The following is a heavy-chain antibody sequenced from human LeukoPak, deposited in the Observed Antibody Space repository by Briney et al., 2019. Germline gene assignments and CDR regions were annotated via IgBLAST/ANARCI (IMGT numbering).Heavy chain of an antibody. V-gene: IGHV1-2*02. CDR1: GYTFTGYY. CDR2: INPNSGGT. D-gene: IGHD5-18*01. Sequence: GASVKVSCKASGYTFTGYYMHWVRQAPGQGLEWMGWINPNSGGTNYAQKFQGRVTMTRDTSISTAYMELSRLRSDDTAVYYCARHPPLGYSYGWTIFDYWGQGTLVTVSS. CDR3: ARHPPLGYSYGWTIFDY. J-gene: IGHJ4*02.